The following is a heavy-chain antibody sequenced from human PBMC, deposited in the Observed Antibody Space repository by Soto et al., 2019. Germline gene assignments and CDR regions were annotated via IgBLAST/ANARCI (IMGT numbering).Heavy chain of an antibody. CDR1: GGSISSYY. V-gene: IGHV4-59*01. D-gene: IGHD2-2*02. CDR3: ARVGPAAISVDAFDI. CDR2: IYYSGST. Sequence: SETLSLTCTVSGGSISSYYWSWIRQPPGKGLEWIGYIYYSGSTNYNPSLKSRVTISVDTSKNQFSLKLSSVTAADTAVYYCARVGPAAISVDAFDIWGQGTMVTVSS. J-gene: IGHJ3*02.